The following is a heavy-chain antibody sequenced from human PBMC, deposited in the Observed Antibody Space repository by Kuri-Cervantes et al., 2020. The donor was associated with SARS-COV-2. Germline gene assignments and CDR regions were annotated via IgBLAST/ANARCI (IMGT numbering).Heavy chain of an antibody. Sequence: HTCAASGFTFSDYYMSWIRQAPGKGLEWVSYISSSGSTIYYADSVKGRFTISRDNAKNSLYLQMNSLRAEDTAVYYCVRDGDHWNFDYWGQGTLVTVSS. CDR3: VRDGDHWNFDY. V-gene: IGHV3-11*01. J-gene: IGHJ4*02. CDR2: ISSSGSTI. CDR1: GFTFSDYY. D-gene: IGHD1-1*01.